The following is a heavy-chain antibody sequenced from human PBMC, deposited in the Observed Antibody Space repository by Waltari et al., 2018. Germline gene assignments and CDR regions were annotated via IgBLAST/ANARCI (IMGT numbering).Heavy chain of an antibody. CDR1: GGSISSGSYY. J-gene: IGHJ4*02. CDR2: IYTSGST. Sequence: QVQLQESGPGLVKPSQTLSLTCTVSGGSISSGSYYWSWIRQPAGKGLEWIGYIYTSGSTNYNPSLKSRVTISVDTSKNQFSLKLSSVTAADTAVYYCARGEPGDYWGQGTLVTVSS. CDR3: ARGEPGDY. D-gene: IGHD1-26*01. V-gene: IGHV4-61*09.